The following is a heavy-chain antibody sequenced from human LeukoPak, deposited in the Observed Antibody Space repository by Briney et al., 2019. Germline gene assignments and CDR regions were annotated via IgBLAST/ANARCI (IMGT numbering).Heavy chain of an antibody. CDR3: ATGFSIATHDGY. CDR2: IKSKTDGGTT. V-gene: IGHV3-15*01. J-gene: IGHJ4*02. CDR1: GFTFSNAW. D-gene: IGHD3-3*02. Sequence: PGGSLRLSCAASGFTFSNAWMSWVRQAPGKGLEWVGRIKSKTDGGTTDYAAPVKGRFTISRDDSKNTLYLQMNSLKTEDTAIYYCATGFSIATHDGYWGQGTLVTVSS.